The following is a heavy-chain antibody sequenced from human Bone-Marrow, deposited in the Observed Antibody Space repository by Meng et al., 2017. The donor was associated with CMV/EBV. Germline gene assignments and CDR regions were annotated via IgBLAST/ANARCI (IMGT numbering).Heavy chain of an antibody. V-gene: IGHV3-20*04. CDR3: ARGAIWDFYDY. CDR1: GFTFDDYG. D-gene: IGHD1-26*01. CDR2: INWNGGST. Sequence: GGSLRLFCAASGFTFDDYGMNWVRQAPGKGLEWVSGINWNGGSTSYADSVKGRFTISRDNAKNSLSLQMNSLRDEDTALYYCARGAIWDFYDYWGQGTLVTVSS. J-gene: IGHJ4*02.